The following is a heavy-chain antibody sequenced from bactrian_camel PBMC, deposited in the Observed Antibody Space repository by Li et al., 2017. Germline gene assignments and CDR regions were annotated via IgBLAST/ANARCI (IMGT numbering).Heavy chain of an antibody. J-gene: IGHJ4*01. Sequence: QVQLVESGGGSVRAGTSLTLTCVTSGYTDDGHCMGWFRQVPGKQREKVALIGSDRATHYSQSVKGRFTISKDNIKNTLYLQMNNLKPEDTAIYYCAAAKGLPDLLRGGYLSARSYNYWGRGTQVTVS. V-gene: IGHV3S55*01. CDR1: GYTDDGHC. D-gene: IGHD3*01. CDR3: AAAKGLPDLLRGGYLSARSYNY. CDR2: IGSDRAT.